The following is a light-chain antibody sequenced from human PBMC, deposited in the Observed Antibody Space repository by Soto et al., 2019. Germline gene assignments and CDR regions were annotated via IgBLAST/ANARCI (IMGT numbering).Light chain of an antibody. V-gene: IGKV1-33*01. Sequence: DIQMTQSPSSLSASVGDRVTITCQASHDIKDFLNWFQEKPGKAPKLLIYDASKLQTGVPSRFSGSGSGTHFTFTISSLQPEDIATYYCQRYDSLPPTFGQGTRLDIK. CDR2: DAS. CDR1: HDIKDF. CDR3: QRYDSLPPT. J-gene: IGKJ5*01.